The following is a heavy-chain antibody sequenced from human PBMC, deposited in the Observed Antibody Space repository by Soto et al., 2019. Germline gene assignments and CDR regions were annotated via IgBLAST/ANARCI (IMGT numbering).Heavy chain of an antibody. J-gene: IGHJ4*02. CDR3: ARDLGGSHDY. CDR2: ISGYGVDT. CDR1: GFTVSSYA. Sequence: EVQVLESGGGLVQPGGSLRLSCAASGFTVSSYAVSWVRQAPGKGLEWVSGISGYGVDTYYADSVKGRFTISRDNSKNTLYLQMNSLRAEDTAVYYCARDLGGSHDYWGRGTLVTVSS. V-gene: IGHV3-23*01. D-gene: IGHD3-16*01.